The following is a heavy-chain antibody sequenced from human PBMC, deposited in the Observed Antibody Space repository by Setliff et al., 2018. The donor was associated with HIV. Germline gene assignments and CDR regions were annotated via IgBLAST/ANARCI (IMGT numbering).Heavy chain of an antibody. Sequence: GGSLRLSCAASGFTFSRSAVHWVRQAPGKGLEWVAVISNDGSNKFYADSVKGRFTISRDNSKNTLYLQMNSLRAEDTAVYYCAKESPRAGYSVFDYWGQGTPVTVSS. CDR3: AKESPRAGYSVFDY. V-gene: IGHV3-30*07. D-gene: IGHD5-18*01. CDR1: GFTFSRSA. CDR2: ISNDGSNK. J-gene: IGHJ4*02.